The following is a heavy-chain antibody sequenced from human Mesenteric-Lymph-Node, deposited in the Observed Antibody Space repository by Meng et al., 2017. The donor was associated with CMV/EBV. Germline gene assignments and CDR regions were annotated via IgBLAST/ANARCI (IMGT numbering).Heavy chain of an antibody. V-gene: IGHV1-69*05. CDR2: IIPIFGTA. Sequence: SVKVSCKASGGTFSSYTISWVRQAPGQGLEWMGGIIPIFGTANYAQKFQGRVTITTDESTSTAYMELSSLRSEDTAVYYCARAPTGSYSSGYYYFDYWGQGTLVTVSS. J-gene: IGHJ4*02. CDR1: GGTFSSYT. D-gene: IGHD6-19*01. CDR3: ARAPTGSYSSGYYYFDY.